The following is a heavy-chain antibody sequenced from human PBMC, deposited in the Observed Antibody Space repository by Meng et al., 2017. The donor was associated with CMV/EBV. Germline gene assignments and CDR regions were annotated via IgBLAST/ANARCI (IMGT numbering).Heavy chain of an antibody. V-gene: IGHV3-7*01. CDR1: GFTFSSYW. D-gene: IGHD2-15*01. Sequence: GESLKIPCAASGFTFSSYWMSWVRQAPGKGLEWVANIKQDGSEKYYVDSVKGRFTISRDNAKNSLYLQMNSLRAEDTAVYYCARDSGRGYCSGGSCYNPDWGQGTTVTVSS. CDR3: ARDSGRGYCSGGSCYNPD. CDR2: IKQDGSEK. J-gene: IGHJ6*02.